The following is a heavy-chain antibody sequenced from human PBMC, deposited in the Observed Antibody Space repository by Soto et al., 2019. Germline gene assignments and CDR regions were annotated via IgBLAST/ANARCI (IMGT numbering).Heavy chain of an antibody. CDR1: GFTFTSYG. Sequence: QAHLVESGGGVVQPGRSLRLSCAASGFTFTSYGMHWVRQAPGTRLEWVAVISYDGGLQHYADSVKRRFTLSRDNSKNIVLLQMNSLSAEDTAVYYCVSDRGYGHASVPYSWGQGTLVSVSS. CDR3: VSDRGYGHASVPYS. D-gene: IGHD5-18*01. CDR2: ISYDGGLQ. V-gene: IGHV3-30*03. J-gene: IGHJ4*02.